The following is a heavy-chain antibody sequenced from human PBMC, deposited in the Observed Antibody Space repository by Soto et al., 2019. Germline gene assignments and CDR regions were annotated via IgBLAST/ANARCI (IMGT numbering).Heavy chain of an antibody. CDR2: IYPSQSYF. Sequence: GESLKISCEGSVYSLTTHWINWVRQMPVKGLEWMCRIYPSQSYFNYNPSFQGHGTISADKSTSKAYLQWTSLEASDTAIYYCAVFRSSWFGDVRLDSWGPGTLVIVSS. CDR3: AVFRSSWFGDVRLDS. D-gene: IGHD6-13*01. J-gene: IGHJ4*02. CDR1: VYSLTTHW. V-gene: IGHV5-10-1*01.